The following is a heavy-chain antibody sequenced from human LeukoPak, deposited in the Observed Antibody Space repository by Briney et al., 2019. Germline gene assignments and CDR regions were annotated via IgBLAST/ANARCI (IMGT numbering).Heavy chain of an antibody. CDR3: ARQYYDSSGYGFCY. Sequence: VASVKVSCKASGYTFISYDINWVRQATGQGLEWMGWMNPNSGNTGYAQKFQGRVTMTRNTSISTAYMELSSLRSEDTAVYYCARQYYDSSGYGFCYWGQGTLVTVSS. CDR2: MNPNSGNT. V-gene: IGHV1-8*01. J-gene: IGHJ4*02. D-gene: IGHD3-22*01. CDR1: GYTFISYD.